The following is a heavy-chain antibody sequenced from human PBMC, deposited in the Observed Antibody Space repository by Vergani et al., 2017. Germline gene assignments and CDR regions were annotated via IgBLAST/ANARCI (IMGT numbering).Heavy chain of an antibody. CDR3: AREPEGYCTNGVCHGMDV. CDR1: GFTFSSYA. CDR2: ISYDGSNK. V-gene: IGHV3-30-3*01. Sequence: QVQLVESGGGVVQPGRSLRLSCAASGFTFSSYAMHWVRQAPGKGLEWVAVISYDGSNKYYADSVKCRFTISRDNSKNTLYLQMNSLRAEDTAVYYCAREPEGYCTNGVCHGMDVWGKGTTVTVSS. D-gene: IGHD2-8*01. J-gene: IGHJ6*04.